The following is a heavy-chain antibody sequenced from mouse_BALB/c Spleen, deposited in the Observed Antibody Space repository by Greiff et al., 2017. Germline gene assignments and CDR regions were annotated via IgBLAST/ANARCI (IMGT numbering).Heavy chain of an antibody. Sequence: EVQRVESGGGLVQPGGSLKLSCAASGFTFSSYTMSWVRQTPEKRLEWVAYISNGGGSTYYPDTVKGRFTISRDNAKNTLYLQMSSLKSEDTAMYYCARDHGMITTFAYWGQGTLVTVSA. CDR1: GFTFSSYT. CDR3: ARDHGMITTFAY. CDR2: ISNGGGST. J-gene: IGHJ3*01. V-gene: IGHV5-12-2*01. D-gene: IGHD2-4*01.